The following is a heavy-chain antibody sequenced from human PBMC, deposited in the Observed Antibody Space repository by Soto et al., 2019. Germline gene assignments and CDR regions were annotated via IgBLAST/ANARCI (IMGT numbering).Heavy chain of an antibody. Sequence: ASVKVSCKASGYTFTSYDIDWVRQAPGQGLEWLGWMDPNSGSTGYAQNFQGRVTMTRNISINTAHMELSSLRSEDTAVYYCARERKFDFWRKGLDVWGQGTTVTVSS. CDR2: MDPNSGST. CDR3: ARERKFDFWRKGLDV. V-gene: IGHV1-8*01. D-gene: IGHD3-3*01. J-gene: IGHJ6*02. CDR1: GYTFTSYD.